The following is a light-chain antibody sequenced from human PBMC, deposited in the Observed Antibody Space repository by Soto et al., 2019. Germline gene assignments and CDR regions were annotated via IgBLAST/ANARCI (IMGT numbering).Light chain of an antibody. V-gene: IGKV1-39*01. CDR3: QQSYSTTQS. CDR1: QRISSY. Sequence: DIQMTQSPSSLSASVGYRVTITCRASQRISSYLNWYQQKPGKAHKLLIYAASSLQSGVPSRFSGSGSGTDFTLTISSLQPEDFATYYCQQSYSTTQSFGQGTKVEIK. J-gene: IGKJ1*01. CDR2: AAS.